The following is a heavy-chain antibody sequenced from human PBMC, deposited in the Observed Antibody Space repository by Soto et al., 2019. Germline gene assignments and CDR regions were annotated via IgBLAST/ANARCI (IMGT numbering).Heavy chain of an antibody. CDR1: GGSFSGYY. D-gene: IGHD3-9*01. V-gene: IGHV4-34*01. J-gene: IGHJ6*03. Sequence: SETLSLTCAVYGGSFSGYYWSWIRQPPGKGLEWIGEINHSGSTNYNPSLKSRVTISVDTSKNQFSLKLSSVTAADTAVYYCARASILTGYWEYPRKYYYYYMDVWGKGTTVTVSS. CDR2: INHSGST. CDR3: ARASILTGYWEYPRKYYYYYMDV.